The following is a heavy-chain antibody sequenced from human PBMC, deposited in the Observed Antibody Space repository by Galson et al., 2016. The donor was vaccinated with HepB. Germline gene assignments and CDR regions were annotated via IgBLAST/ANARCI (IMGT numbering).Heavy chain of an antibody. J-gene: IGHJ4*02. CDR2: IHHTGST. V-gene: IGHV4-34*08. D-gene: IGHD3-16*01. CDR1: GLTFTGYF. Sequence: SETLSLTCGVDGLTFTGYFWSWMRQVPGKGLEWLGEIHHTGSTNYNPSVESRITITVDTSKRQFSLTLTSVTAADTALYYCAAYLWAAHRPYFDFWSQGPLGAVSS. CDR3: AAYLWAAHRPYFDF.